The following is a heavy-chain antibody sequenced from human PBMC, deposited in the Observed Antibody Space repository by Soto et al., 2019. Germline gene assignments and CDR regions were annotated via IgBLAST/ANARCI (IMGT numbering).Heavy chain of an antibody. D-gene: IGHD6-19*01. Sequence: EVQLVESGGGLVQPGVSLRLSCVASGFTFNTAWMHWVRQAPGKGMVWLSRIIGDGSGANYADSVRGRLTISRDNAKNTAYLQMDSLEVEDTAVYYCARVTVAARGIDFWGQGTLVTVSS. J-gene: IGHJ4*02. V-gene: IGHV3-74*01. CDR3: ARVTVAARGIDF. CDR1: GFTFNTAW. CDR2: IIGDGSGA.